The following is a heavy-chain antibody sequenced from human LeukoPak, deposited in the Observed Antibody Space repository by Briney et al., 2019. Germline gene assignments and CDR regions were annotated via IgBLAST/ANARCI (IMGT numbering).Heavy chain of an antibody. J-gene: IGHJ3*02. V-gene: IGHV4-59*01. CDR2: IYYSGST. D-gene: IGHD3-22*01. CDR3: ARAKSSSVVITNAAFDI. CDR1: GGSISSYY. Sequence: SETLSLTCTVSGGSISSYYWSWIRQPPGKGLEWIGYIYYSGSTNYNPSLKSRVTISIDTSKNQFSLKLSSVTAADTAVYYCARAKSSSVVITNAAFDIWGQGTMVTVSS.